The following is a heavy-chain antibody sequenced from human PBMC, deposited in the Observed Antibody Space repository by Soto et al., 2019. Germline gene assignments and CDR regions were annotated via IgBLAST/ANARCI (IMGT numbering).Heavy chain of an antibody. V-gene: IGHV1-18*01. CDR3: ARGRTIFGVAIGDY. CDR1: GYTFTSYG. Sequence: ASLQVSCKASGYTFTSYGISWVRQAPGQGLEWMGWISAYNGNTNYAQKLQGRVTMTTDTSTSTAYMELRSLRSDDTAVYYCARGRTIFGVAIGDYWGQGTLVTVSS. CDR2: ISAYNGNT. J-gene: IGHJ4*02. D-gene: IGHD3-3*01.